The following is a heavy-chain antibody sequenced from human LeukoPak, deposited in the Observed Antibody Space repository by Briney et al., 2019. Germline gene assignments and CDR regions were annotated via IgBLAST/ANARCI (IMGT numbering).Heavy chain of an antibody. D-gene: IGHD3-10*01. CDR2: IFCSGST. V-gene: IGHV4-30-4*01. CDR3: ARYYSGSGSYLRVVDY. Sequence: SETLSLTCTVSGGSISSTDFYWSWIRQPPGKGLEWIGYIFCSGSTYYNPSLQSRVTISVNTSKNQFSLTLSSVTAADTAVYYCARYYSGSGSYLRVVDYWGQGTLVTVSS. CDR1: GGSISSTDFY. J-gene: IGHJ4*02.